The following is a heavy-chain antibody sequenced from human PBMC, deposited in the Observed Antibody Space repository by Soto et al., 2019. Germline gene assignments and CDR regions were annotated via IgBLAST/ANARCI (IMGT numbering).Heavy chain of an antibody. CDR1: EFTFSDYY. Sequence: QEQLVESGGGLVKPGGSLRLSCTASEFTFSDYYMSWIRQAPGKGLEWLSYISSSGSPIYYADSVKGRFTISRDNAKTSLYLQMNSLRADDTAVYYCAKSPVSPFWDFDLWGHGTLVTVSS. CDR2: ISSSGSPI. J-gene: IGHJ2*01. V-gene: IGHV3-11*01. D-gene: IGHD4-17*01. CDR3: AKSPVSPFWDFDL.